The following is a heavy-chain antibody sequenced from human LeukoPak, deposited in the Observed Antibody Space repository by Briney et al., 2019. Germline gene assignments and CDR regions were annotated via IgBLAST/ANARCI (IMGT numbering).Heavy chain of an antibody. CDR3: ARDFGSGSYPY. V-gene: IGHV3-21*01. D-gene: IGHD3-10*01. CDR2: ISSSSSYI. J-gene: IGHJ4*02. CDR1: GFTFSSYS. Sequence: GGXXRLSCAASGFTFSSYSMNWVRQAPGKGLEWVSSISSSSSYIYYADSVKGRFTISRDNAKNSLYLQMNSLRAEDTAVYYCARDFGSGSYPYWGQGTLVTVSS.